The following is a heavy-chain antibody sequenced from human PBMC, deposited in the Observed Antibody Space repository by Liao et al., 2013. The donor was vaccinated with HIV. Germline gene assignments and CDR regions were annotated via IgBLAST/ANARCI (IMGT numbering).Heavy chain of an antibody. CDR2: MYTSGST. Sequence: QVQLQESGPGLVKPSQTLSLTCTVSGGSISSGSYYWNWIRQPAGKGLEWIGRMYTSGSTNYNPSLKSRVTISVDTSKNQFSLKLSSVTAADTAVYYCARGVHDYYYYMDVWGKGTTVTVSS. CDR1: GGSISSGSYY. CDR3: ARGVHDYYYYMDV. J-gene: IGHJ6*03. V-gene: IGHV4-61*02. D-gene: IGHD1-1*01.